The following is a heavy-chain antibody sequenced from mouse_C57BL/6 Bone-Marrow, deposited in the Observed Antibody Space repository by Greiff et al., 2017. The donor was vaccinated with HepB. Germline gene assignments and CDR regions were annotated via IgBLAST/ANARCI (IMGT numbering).Heavy chain of an antibody. J-gene: IGHJ1*03. Sequence: QVQLQQPGAELVRPGTSVKLSCKASGYTFTSYWMHWVKQRPGQGLEWIGVIDPSDSYTNYNQKFKGKATLTVDTSSSTAYMQLSSLTSEDSAVYYCAREGSFYWYFDVWGTGTTVTVSS. CDR2: IDPSDSYT. CDR1: GYTFTSYW. V-gene: IGHV1-59*01. CDR3: AREGSFYWYFDV.